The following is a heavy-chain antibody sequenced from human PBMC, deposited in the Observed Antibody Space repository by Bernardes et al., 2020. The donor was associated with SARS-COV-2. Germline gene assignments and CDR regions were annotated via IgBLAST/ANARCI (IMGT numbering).Heavy chain of an antibody. D-gene: IGHD3-22*01. J-gene: IGHJ4*02. CDR1: GFTFSSYA. V-gene: IGHV3-23*01. CDR3: SKDEKFYYYDGSGYYYVSAY. CDR2: ISGNGATT. Sequence: VGSLSLSCAASGFTFSSYAMSWVRQAPGKGLEWVAGISGNGATTNYADSVKGRFTISRDNSKNTLYLQMNSLRAEDTAVYYCSKDEKFYYYDGSGYYYVSAYWGQGTLVTVSS.